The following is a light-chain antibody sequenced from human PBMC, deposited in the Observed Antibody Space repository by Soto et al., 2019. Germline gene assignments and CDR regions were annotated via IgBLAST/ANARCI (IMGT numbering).Light chain of an antibody. J-gene: IGKJ4*01. V-gene: IGKV3-20*01. Sequence: EIVLTQSPGTLSLSPGERATLSCRASQSVSSSFLAWYQQKPGQAPRLLIYGASSRATGIPDRFSGSGSGTDFTLPISRLEPEDVAVYYCQQYGSSPLTFGGGAKVEIE. CDR2: GAS. CDR1: QSVSSSF. CDR3: QQYGSSPLT.